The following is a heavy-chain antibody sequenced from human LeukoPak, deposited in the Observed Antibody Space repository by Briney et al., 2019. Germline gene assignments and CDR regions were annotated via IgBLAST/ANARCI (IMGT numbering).Heavy chain of an antibody. CDR1: GGTFSSYA. Sequence: ASGKVSCKASGGTFSSYAISWVRQAPGQGLEWMGGIIPIFGTANYAQKFQGRVTITADESTSTAYMELSSLRSEDTAVYYCARAGLEQNGWLQRPRDWGQGTLVTVSS. D-gene: IGHD5-24*01. CDR2: IIPIFGTA. J-gene: IGHJ4*02. V-gene: IGHV1-69*01. CDR3: ARAGLEQNGWLQRPRD.